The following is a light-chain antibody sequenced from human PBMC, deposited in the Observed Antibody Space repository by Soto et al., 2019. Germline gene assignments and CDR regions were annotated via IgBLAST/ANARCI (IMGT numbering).Light chain of an antibody. J-gene: IGKJ2*01. CDR2: WAS. CDR1: QSVLYSSNNKNY. V-gene: IGKV4-1*01. Sequence: DIVMTQSPDSLAVFLGERATINCKSSQSVLYSSNNKNYLAWYQQKAGQPPKLLIYWASTRESGVPDRFSGSGSWTDFTLTISSPQAEDVAVYYCQQYYASPPYTFGQGTKLEIK. CDR3: QQYYASPPYT.